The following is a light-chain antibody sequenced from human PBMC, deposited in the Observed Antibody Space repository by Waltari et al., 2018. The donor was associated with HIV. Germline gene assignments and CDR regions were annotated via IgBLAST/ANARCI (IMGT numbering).Light chain of an antibody. Sequence: EIVLTQSPATLSLSPGERATLSCRASQSVSSYFAWYQQKPGQSPRLLIYDASKRATGIPPRFSGSVSGTDFTLTISSLEPEDFAVYHCQQRSNWPSPYSFGQGTKLEIK. CDR1: QSVSSY. V-gene: IGKV3-11*01. CDR3: QQRSNWPSPYS. CDR2: DAS. J-gene: IGKJ2*03.